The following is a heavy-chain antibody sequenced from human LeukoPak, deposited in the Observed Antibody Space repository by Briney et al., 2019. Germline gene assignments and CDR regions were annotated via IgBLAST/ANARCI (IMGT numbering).Heavy chain of an antibody. V-gene: IGHV1-69*04. CDR2: IIPILGIA. CDR1: GGTFSSYA. CDR3: ARPLSARYFDWLSKWGNAFDI. J-gene: IGHJ3*02. D-gene: IGHD3-9*01. Sequence: SVKVSCKASGGTFSSYAISWVRQAPGQGLEWMGRIIPILGIANYAQKFQGRVTITADESTSTAYMELSSLRSEDTAVYYCARPLSARYFDWLSKWGNAFDIWGQGTMVTVSS.